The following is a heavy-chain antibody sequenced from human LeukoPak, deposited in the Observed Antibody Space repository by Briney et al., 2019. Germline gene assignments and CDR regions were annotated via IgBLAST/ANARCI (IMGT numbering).Heavy chain of an antibody. Sequence: GGSVRLSCAASGFTFDDYAMQWVRQAPGKGLEWVAGISWNRGSIGYAESVKGRITSYRDNAKNSMYLQMNSLRAEDTALYYCAKAWAYCSGGSCYGDHFDYWSQATLVTDSS. CDR3: AKAWAYCSGGSCYGDHFDY. J-gene: IGHJ4*02. CDR1: GFTFDDYA. CDR2: ISWNRGSI. D-gene: IGHD2-15*01. V-gene: IGHV3-9*01.